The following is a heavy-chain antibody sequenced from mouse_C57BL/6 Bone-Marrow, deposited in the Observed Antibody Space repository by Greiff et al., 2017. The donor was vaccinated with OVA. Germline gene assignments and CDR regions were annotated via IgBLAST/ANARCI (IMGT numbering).Heavy chain of an antibody. Sequence: EVKVVESEGGLVKPGSSMKLSCTASGFTFSDYSMAWVRQAPEKGLEWVANINYDGSSTYYLDTLKSRFIISRDNAKNILYLQMSSLKSEDTATYYCARDWGLFDYWGQGTTLTVSS. CDR3: ARDWGLFDY. D-gene: IGHD3-3*01. CDR1: GFTFSDYS. J-gene: IGHJ2*01. CDR2: INYDGSST. V-gene: IGHV5-16*01.